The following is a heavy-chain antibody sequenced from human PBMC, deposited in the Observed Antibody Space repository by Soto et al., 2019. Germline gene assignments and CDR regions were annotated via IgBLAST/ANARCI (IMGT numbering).Heavy chain of an antibody. J-gene: IGHJ5*02. D-gene: IGHD2-8*01. CDR2: INPNSGGT. Sequence: ASVKVSFKASGYTFTGYYMHWVRQAPGQGLEWMGWINPNSGGTNYAQKFQGWVTMTRDTSISTAYMELSSLRSEDTAVYYCARDRYCANGVCYFNWFDPWGQGTLVTSPQ. V-gene: IGHV1-2*04. CDR3: ARDRYCANGVCYFNWFDP. CDR1: GYTFTGYY.